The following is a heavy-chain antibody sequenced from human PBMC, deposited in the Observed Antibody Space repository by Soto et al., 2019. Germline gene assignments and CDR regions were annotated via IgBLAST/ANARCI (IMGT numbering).Heavy chain of an antibody. CDR3: AKERRGSGIDD. D-gene: IGHD1-26*01. Sequence: EVLLLDSGGGLVQPGGSLRLSCAASGFTFSNYGMTWVRRAPGKGPEWISTVNNGSGGTYYADSVYGRFTISRDKAKNTLYLQVSSLRADDTAVYYCAKERRGSGIDDWGHRILITVST. V-gene: IGHV3-23*01. J-gene: IGHJ4*01. CDR1: GFTFSNYG. CDR2: VNNGSGGT.